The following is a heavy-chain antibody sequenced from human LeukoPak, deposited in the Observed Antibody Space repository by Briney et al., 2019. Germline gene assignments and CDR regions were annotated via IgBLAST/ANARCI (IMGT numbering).Heavy chain of an antibody. CDR2: INHSGST. Sequence: PSETLSLTCAVYGGSFSGYYWSWIRQPPGKGLEWIGEINHSGSTNYNPSLKSRVTISVDTSKNQFSLKLSSVTAADTAVYYCARVLWYCSSTSCYGSFDYWGQGTLVTVSS. V-gene: IGHV4-34*01. CDR3: ARVLWYCSSTSCYGSFDY. D-gene: IGHD2-2*01. J-gene: IGHJ4*02. CDR1: GGSFSGYY.